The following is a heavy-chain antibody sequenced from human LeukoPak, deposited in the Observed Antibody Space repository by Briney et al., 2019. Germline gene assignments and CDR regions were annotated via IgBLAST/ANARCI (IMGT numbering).Heavy chain of an antibody. V-gene: IGHV4-59*08. CDR2: IYYSGST. CDR3: ARLSSSGWSYYFDY. J-gene: IGHJ4*02. CDR1: GGSISSYY. Sequence: SETLSLTCAVSGGSISSYYRSWIRQPPGKGLEWIGYIYYSGSTNYNPSLKSRVTISVDTSKNQFSLKLSSVTAADTAVYYCARLSSSGWSYYFDYWGQGTLVTVSS. D-gene: IGHD6-19*01.